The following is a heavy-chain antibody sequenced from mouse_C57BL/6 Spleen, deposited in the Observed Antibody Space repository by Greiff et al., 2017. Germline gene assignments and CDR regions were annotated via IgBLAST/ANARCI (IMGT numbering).Heavy chain of an antibody. Sequence: VQLQQSGPELVKPGASVKISCKASGYAFSSSWMNWVKQRPGKGLEWIGRIYPGDGDTNYNGKFKGKATLTADKSSSTAYMQLSSLTSEDSAVYFCARGGEACAMDYWGQGTSVTVSS. CDR2: IYPGDGDT. CDR1: GYAFSSSW. V-gene: IGHV1-82*01. J-gene: IGHJ4*01. CDR3: ARGGEACAMDY.